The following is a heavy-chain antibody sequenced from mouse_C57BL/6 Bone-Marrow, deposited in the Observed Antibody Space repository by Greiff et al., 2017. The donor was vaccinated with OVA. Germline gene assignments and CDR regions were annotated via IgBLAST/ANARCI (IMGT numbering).Heavy chain of an antibody. CDR3: TKIYYDYDEGSYYFDY. CDR1: GFNIKDDY. D-gene: IGHD2-4*01. V-gene: IGHV14-4*01. Sequence: EVKLMESGAELVRPGASVKLSCTASGFNIKDDYMHWVKPRPEQGLEWIGWIDTETGDTDYASPFQGKATITADTSSNTAYLQISSLTSEDTAVYYCTKIYYDYDEGSYYFDYWGQGTTLTVSS. J-gene: IGHJ2*01. CDR2: IDTETGDT.